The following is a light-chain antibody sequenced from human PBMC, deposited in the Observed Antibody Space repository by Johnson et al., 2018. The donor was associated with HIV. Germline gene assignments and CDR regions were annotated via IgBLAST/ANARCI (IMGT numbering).Light chain of an antibody. J-gene: IGLJ1*01. Sequence: QSVLTQPPSVSAAPGQKVTISCSGSSSNIGNNYVSWYQQLPGTAPKLLIYENTKRPSGIPDRFSGSKSGTSATMGSTGLQTGDEADYYCGTWASSLSAGGVFGTGTKVTVL. V-gene: IGLV1-51*02. CDR1: SSNIGNNY. CDR3: GTWASSLSAGGV. CDR2: ENT.